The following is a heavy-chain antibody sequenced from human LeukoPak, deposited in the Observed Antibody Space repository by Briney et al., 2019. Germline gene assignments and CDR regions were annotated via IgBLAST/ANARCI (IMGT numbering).Heavy chain of an antibody. CDR2: ISWNSGSI. V-gene: IGHV3-9*01. CDR3: AKDGPEAFDI. Sequence: PGGSLRLSCAASGFTFDDYATHWVRQAPGKGLEWVSGISWNSGSIGYADSVKGRFTISRDNAKNSLYLQMNSLRAEDTALYYCAKDGPEAFDIWGQGTMVTVSS. J-gene: IGHJ3*02. CDR1: GFTFDDYA.